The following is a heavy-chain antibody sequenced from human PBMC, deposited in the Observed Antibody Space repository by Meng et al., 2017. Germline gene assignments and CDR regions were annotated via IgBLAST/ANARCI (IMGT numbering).Heavy chain of an antibody. CDR2: IERKSDGGTI. J-gene: IGHJ4*02. V-gene: IGHV3-15*04. D-gene: IGHD6-13*01. Sequence: EGQLVESGGGLVKPGGSLRLLCVASGLRFTDAWMGWVRQAPGKGLEWVGRIERKSDGGTIYYAAPVKGRFTISRDDSKNTLYLQMDSLINEDTAVYFCATGAAAADHWGQGTLVTVSS. CDR1: GLRFTDAW. CDR3: ATGAAAADH.